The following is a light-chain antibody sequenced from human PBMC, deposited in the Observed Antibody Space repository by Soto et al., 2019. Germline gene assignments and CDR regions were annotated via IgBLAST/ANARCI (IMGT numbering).Light chain of an antibody. Sequence: IQMTQSPSTLSASVGDRVTITCRASQSISIWLAWYQQKPGKAPKLLLYKASSLESGVPSRFSGSGSGTEFTLTINSLQPDDFATYYCQQYNSDSTFGQGTKVEIK. V-gene: IGKV1-5*03. J-gene: IGKJ1*01. CDR2: KAS. CDR1: QSISIW. CDR3: QQYNSDST.